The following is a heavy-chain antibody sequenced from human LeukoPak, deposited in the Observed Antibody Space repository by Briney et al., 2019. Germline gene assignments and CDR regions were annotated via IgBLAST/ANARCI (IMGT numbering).Heavy chain of an antibody. CDR3: ARPRVATVPYYWYFDL. J-gene: IGHJ2*01. CDR1: GFTFSRYA. D-gene: IGHD5-12*01. Sequence: GGSLRLSCAGSGFTFSRYAMSWVRQAPGKGLEWVTGISGSGDSTYYADSVKGRFTISRDNSKNTLNLQMNSLRAEDTAVYYCARPRVATVPYYWYFDLWGRGTLVTVSS. CDR2: ISGSGDST. V-gene: IGHV3-23*01.